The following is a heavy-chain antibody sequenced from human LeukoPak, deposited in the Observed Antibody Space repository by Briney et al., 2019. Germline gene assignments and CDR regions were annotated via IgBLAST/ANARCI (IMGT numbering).Heavy chain of an antibody. Sequence: SETLSLTCTVSGGSISSYYWSWIRQPAGKGLEWIGRIYTSGSINYNPSLKSRVTMSVDTSKNQFSLKLSSVTAADTAVYYCARVGDYGDYKPDDAFDIWGQGTMVTVSS. V-gene: IGHV4-4*07. D-gene: IGHD4-17*01. CDR1: GGSISSYY. CDR3: ARVGDYGDYKPDDAFDI. CDR2: IYTSGSI. J-gene: IGHJ3*02.